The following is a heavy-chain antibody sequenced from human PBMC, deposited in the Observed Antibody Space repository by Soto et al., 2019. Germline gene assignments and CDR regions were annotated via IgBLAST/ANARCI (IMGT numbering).Heavy chain of an antibody. V-gene: IGHV4-59*01. Sequence: SETLSLTCTVSGGSISSYYWSWIRQPPGKGREWIGYIYYSESTNYNPSLKSQITISVDTSKNQNTLKLSSMTAADTAEYYCARDFTSGYFYYFDSWGQGTLVTVSS. D-gene: IGHD5-12*01. CDR3: ARDFTSGYFYYFDS. CDR2: IYYSEST. J-gene: IGHJ4*02. CDR1: GGSISSYY.